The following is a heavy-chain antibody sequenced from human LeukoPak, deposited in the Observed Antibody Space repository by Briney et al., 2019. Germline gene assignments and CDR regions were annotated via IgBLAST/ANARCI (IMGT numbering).Heavy chain of an antibody. CDR3: ARDPGWGFRAFDI. CDR2: IRRKTNNYAT. J-gene: IGHJ3*02. CDR1: GFTFSDSA. Sequence: PGGSLRLSCAASGFTFSDSAIHWVRQASGKGLEWVGRIRRKTNNYATEYAASVKGRFTISRDDSKNTAFLQMNSLKTEDTAVYYCARDPGWGFRAFDIWGQGTMVTVSS. D-gene: IGHD6-19*01. V-gene: IGHV3-73*01.